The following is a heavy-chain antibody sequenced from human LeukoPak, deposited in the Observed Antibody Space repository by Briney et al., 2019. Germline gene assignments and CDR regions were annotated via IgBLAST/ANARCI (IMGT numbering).Heavy chain of an antibody. CDR2: INPNSGGT. J-gene: IGHJ4*02. Sequence: GSSVKVSCKASGGTFSSYAISWVRQAPGQGLEWMGWINPNSGGTNYAQKFQGRVTMTRDTSISTAYMELSRLRSDDTAVYYCARGPGPLRFGSHWGQGTLVTVSS. CDR3: ARGPGPLRFGSH. V-gene: IGHV1-2*02. D-gene: IGHD3-10*01. CDR1: GGTFSSYA.